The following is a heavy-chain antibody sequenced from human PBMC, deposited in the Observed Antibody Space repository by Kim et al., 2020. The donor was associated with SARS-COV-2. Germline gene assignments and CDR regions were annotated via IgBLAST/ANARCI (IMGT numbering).Heavy chain of an antibody. D-gene: IGHD6-13*01. CDR2: ISWNSGSR. CDR1: GFSFDDYA. CDR3: AKFPSGDSSSCAFDY. J-gene: IGHJ4*01. Sequence: GGSLRLSCAASGFSFDDYAMHWVRQAPGKGLEWVSGISWNSGSRGYADSVMGRFTISRDNAKNSLYLQMNSLRAEDTALYYCAKFPSGDSSSCAFDYWGQGTMVTVSS. V-gene: IGHV3-9*01.